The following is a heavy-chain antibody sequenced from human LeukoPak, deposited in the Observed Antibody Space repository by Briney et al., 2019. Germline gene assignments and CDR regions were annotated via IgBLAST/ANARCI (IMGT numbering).Heavy chain of an antibody. V-gene: IGHV1-46*01. J-gene: IGHJ4*02. Sequence: ASVKVSCKASGYTFTSYYMHWVRQAPGQGLEWMGIINPSGGSTSYAQKFQGRVTMTRDTSTSTVYMELSSLRSEDTAVYYCARGYYDFWSGYQTDYWGQGTLVTVSS. CDR2: INPSGGST. D-gene: IGHD3-3*01. CDR1: GYTFTSYY. CDR3: ARGYYDFWSGYQTDY.